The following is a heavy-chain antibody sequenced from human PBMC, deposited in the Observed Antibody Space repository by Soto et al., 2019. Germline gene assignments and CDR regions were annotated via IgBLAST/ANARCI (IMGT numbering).Heavy chain of an antibody. Sequence: NPSETLSLTCSVSGGSVSDKTYYWSWIRQPPGKRLEWIGYVYYSGTTNYNPSLKSRVTISIDLSKNQFSLRLGSVTTADTALYYCARTTAVPNSLRSRYFFDYWGQGTLVTVS. J-gene: IGHJ4*02. V-gene: IGHV4-61*01. D-gene: IGHD4-17*01. CDR3: ARTTAVPNSLRSRYFFDY. CDR1: GGSVSDKTYY. CDR2: VYYSGTT.